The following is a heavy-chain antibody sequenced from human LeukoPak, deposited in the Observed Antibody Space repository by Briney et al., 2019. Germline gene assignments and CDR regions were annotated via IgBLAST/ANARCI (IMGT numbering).Heavy chain of an antibody. CDR3: ATLTYYYDSSGFTGEGAFDI. CDR2: INPNSGGT. V-gene: IGHV1-2*06. CDR1: GYTFTGYY. Sequence: GASVKVSCKASGYTFTGYYMHWVRQAPGQGLEWMGRINPNSGGTNYAQKFQGRVTMTRDTSISTAYMELSRLRSDDTAVYYCATLTYYYDSSGFTGEGAFDIWGQGTMVTVSS. D-gene: IGHD3-22*01. J-gene: IGHJ3*02.